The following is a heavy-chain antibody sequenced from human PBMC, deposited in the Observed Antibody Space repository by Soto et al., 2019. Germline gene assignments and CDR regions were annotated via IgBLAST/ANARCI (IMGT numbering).Heavy chain of an antibody. CDR3: ARGRCDSSGPDAFDI. CDR2: IGTAGDT. D-gene: IGHD3-22*01. CDR1: GFTFSSYD. V-gene: IGHV3-13*01. J-gene: IGHJ3*02. Sequence: GGSLRLSCAASGFTFSSYDMHWVRQATGKGLEWVSAIGTAGDTYYPGSVKGRFTISRENAKNSLYLQMNSLRAEDTAVYYCARGRCDSSGPDAFDIWGQGTMVTVSS.